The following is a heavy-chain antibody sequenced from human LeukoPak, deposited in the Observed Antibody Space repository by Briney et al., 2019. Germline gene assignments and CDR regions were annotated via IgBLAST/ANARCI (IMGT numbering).Heavy chain of an antibody. CDR1: RYNFTTFW. CDR3: ARHDVCSSTRCYNTYDI. D-gene: IGHD2-2*02. Sequence: GESLKISCKGSRYNFTTFWIGWVRQMPGKGLECRGINHPGDSDTRYSPSFQGQVTISADKSISTASLQWSSLKASDTAMYYCARHDVCSSTRCYNTYDIWGQGTMVTVSS. V-gene: IGHV5-51*01. CDR2: NHPGDSDT. J-gene: IGHJ3*02.